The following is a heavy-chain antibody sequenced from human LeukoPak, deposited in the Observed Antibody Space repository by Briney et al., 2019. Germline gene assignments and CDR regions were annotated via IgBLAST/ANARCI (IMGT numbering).Heavy chain of an antibody. CDR3: ARGWGPAYCGGDCHRHFDY. Sequence: PSETLSLTCTVSGGSISSYYWSWIRQPAGKGLEWIGRIYSSGSTKYNTSLKTRVTLSVDTSKNQFSLKLSSVTAADTAVYYCARGWGPAYCGGDCHRHFDYWDQGTLVTVSS. CDR2: IYSSGST. V-gene: IGHV4-4*07. D-gene: IGHD2-21*02. J-gene: IGHJ4*02. CDR1: GGSISSYY.